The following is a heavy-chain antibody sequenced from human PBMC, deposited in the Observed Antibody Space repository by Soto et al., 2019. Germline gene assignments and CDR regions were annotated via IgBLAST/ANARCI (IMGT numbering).Heavy chain of an antibody. CDR3: AKDGSSGWYDY. V-gene: IGHV3-9*01. J-gene: IGHJ4*02. CDR1: GFTFDDYA. CDR2: ISWNSGSI. Sequence: EVQLVESGGGLVQPGRSLRLSCAASGFTFDDYAMHWVRQAPGKGLEWVSGISWNSGSIGYADSVKGRFTISRDNAKKSLYLQMTSLRAEDTAVYYCAKDGSSGWYDYWGQGTLVTVSS. D-gene: IGHD6-19*01.